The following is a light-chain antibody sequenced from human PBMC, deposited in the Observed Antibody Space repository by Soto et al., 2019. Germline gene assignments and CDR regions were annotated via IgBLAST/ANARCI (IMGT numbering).Light chain of an antibody. J-gene: IGLJ2*01. CDR3: SSYAGSRDVV. CDR2: EVS. CDR1: SSDVGSYNL. V-gene: IGLV2-23*02. Sequence: QSALTQPASVSGSPGQSITISCTGTSSDVGSYNLVSWYQQHPGKAPKLMIYEVSKRPSGVSNRFSGSKSGNTASLTISGLQAEDGADYSCSSYAGSRDVVFGGGTKLTVL.